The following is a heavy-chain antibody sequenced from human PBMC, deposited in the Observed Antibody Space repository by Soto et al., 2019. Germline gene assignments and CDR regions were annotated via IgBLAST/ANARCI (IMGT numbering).Heavy chain of an antibody. CDR2: ISSSSSYI. D-gene: IGHD2-8*01. CDR1: GFTFNSYS. Sequence: VGSPRLSCAASGFTFNSYSMECFPPSSGKGLEWVSSISSSSSYIYYAGSVKDRFTISRDNAKNTLYLQMNSLRAEDTAVYYCAREAMLSDHDAFDIWGQGTMVTVSS. J-gene: IGHJ3*02. CDR3: AREAMLSDHDAFDI. V-gene: IGHV3-21*01.